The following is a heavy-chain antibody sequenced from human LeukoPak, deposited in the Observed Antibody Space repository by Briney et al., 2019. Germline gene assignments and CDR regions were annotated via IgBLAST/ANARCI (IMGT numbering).Heavy chain of an antibody. V-gene: IGHV3-30-3*01. D-gene: IGHD2-2*01. CDR3: AKEAQGCSITSCYFDS. J-gene: IGHJ4*02. Sequence: GGSLRLSCAASGFTFSSYAMHWVRQAPGKGLEWVAVISYDGSNKYYADSVKGRFTISRDNSKNTLYLQMNSLRAEDTAVYYCAKEAQGCSITSCYFDSWGQGNLVTVSS. CDR1: GFTFSSYA. CDR2: ISYDGSNK.